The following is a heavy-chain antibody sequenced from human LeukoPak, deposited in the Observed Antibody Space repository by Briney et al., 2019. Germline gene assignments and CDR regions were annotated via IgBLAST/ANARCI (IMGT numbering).Heavy chain of an antibody. CDR1: GYLFTDMW. CDR2: IIAGEFDT. D-gene: IGHD2/OR15-2a*01. J-gene: IGHJ6*03. CDR3: ARLDSVRKVLTSHLAGYYFPMDA. Sequence: GEPLKISCKAYGYLFTDMWFGGLPRLPGKGREWMEVIIAGEFDTRSSLSIKGQVTFTAHTSTSTAYLQWGTLKTSDTATNYCARLDSVRKVLTSHLAGYYFPMDAWGKGTTITVSS. V-gene: IGHV5-51*01.